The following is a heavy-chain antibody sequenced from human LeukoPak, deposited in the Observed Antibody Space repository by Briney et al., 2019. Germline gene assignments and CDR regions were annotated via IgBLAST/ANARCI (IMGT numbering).Heavy chain of an antibody. CDR1: GYTFTSYD. CDR2: MNPNSGNT. J-gene: IGHJ3*02. CDR3: AAYYDILTDAFDI. V-gene: IGHV1-8*01. D-gene: IGHD3-9*01. Sequence: GASVKVSCNASGYTFTSYDINWVRQATGQGLEWMGWMNPNSGNTGYAQKFQGRVTMTRNTSISTAYMELSSLRSEDTAVYYCAAYYDILTDAFDIWGQGTMVTVSS.